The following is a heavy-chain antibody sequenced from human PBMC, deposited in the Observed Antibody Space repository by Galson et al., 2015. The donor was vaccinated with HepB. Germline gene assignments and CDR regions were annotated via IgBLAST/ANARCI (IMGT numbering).Heavy chain of an antibody. D-gene: IGHD3-16*02. J-gene: IGHJ4*02. Sequence: SVKVSCKASGYTFTNYAMDWVRQAPGQRLEWLGWINTNTGNPTYAQGFTGRFVFSLDTSVSTAYLQISSLKADDTAVYYCARGGRRIWGGYRTTSTFDYLGQGSLVTVSS. CDR2: INTNTGNP. CDR1: GYTFTNYA. CDR3: ARGGRRIWGGYRTTSTFDY. V-gene: IGHV7-4-1*02.